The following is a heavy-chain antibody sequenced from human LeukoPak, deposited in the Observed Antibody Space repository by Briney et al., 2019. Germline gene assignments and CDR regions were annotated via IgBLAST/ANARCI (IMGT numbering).Heavy chain of an antibody. D-gene: IGHD5-18*01. Sequence: GGSLRLSCAASKFSFSTQSMNWFRQAPGEGLEWVSHITATSSAKYYAGSVRGRFTVSRDNAKNSLYLHMNSLRAEDTAVYYCARTGYSYGYNFDYWGQGTLVTVSS. V-gene: IGHV3-48*01. CDR2: ITATSSAK. J-gene: IGHJ4*02. CDR1: KFSFSTQS. CDR3: ARTGYSYGYNFDY.